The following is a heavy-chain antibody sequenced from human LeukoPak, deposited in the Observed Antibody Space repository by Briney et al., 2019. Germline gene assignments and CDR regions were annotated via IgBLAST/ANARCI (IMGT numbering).Heavy chain of an antibody. J-gene: IGHJ4*02. D-gene: IGHD3-9*01. CDR1: GFTLGDYA. V-gene: IGHV3-49*04. CDR3: VPILTGYSYYFDY. CDR2: IRSKAYGGTT. Sequence: GGSLRLSCTASGFTLGDYAMSWVRQAPGKGLEWVGFIRSKAYGGTTEYAASVKGRFTISRDDSKSIAYLQMNSLKTEDTAVYYCVPILTGYSYYFDYWGQGTLVTVSS.